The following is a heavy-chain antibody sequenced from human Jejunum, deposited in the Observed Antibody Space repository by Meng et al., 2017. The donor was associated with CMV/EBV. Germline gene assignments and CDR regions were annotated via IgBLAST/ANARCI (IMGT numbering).Heavy chain of an antibody. CDR2: IYHSGTT. J-gene: IGHJ6*02. D-gene: IGHD2-2*01. V-gene: IGHV4-38-2*02. Sequence: WGWTRQPPGKGLEWIASIYHSGTTTYYNPSLKSRVTISVDTSKNWFSLKLTSVTAADTAIYYCARDCSSTSCYMGGYYHYYGMDVWGQGTTVTVSS. CDR3: ARDCSSTSCYMGGYYHYYGMDV.